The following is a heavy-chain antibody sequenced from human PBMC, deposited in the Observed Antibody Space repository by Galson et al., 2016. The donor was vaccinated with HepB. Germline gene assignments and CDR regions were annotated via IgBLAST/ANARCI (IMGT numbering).Heavy chain of an antibody. D-gene: IGHD4-17*01. J-gene: IGHJ4*02. Sequence: SLRLSCAASGSTFSRFSMNWVRQAPGKGLGWVSTISSNISFIQYSDSVKGRFTISRDNAKKSLFLQMNSLRAEDTAVYHCARGGGFYGDHFDYWGQGSLVTVS. CDR2: ISSNISFI. CDR1: GSTFSRFS. V-gene: IGHV3-21*01. CDR3: ARGGGFYGDHFDY.